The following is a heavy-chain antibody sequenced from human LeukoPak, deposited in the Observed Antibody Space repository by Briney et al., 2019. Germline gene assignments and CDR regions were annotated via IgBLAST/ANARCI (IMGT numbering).Heavy chain of an antibody. CDR3: AKAGQLVLLQYPAHFDY. J-gene: IGHJ4*02. CDR1: GFTFSSYA. D-gene: IGHD6-13*01. V-gene: IGHV3-30-3*01. Sequence: GGSLRLSCAASGFTFSSYAMHWVRQAPGKGLEWVAVISYDGSNKYYADSVKGRFTISRDNSKNTLYLQMNSLRAEDTAVYYCAKAGQLVLLQYPAHFDYWGQGTQVTVSS. CDR2: ISYDGSNK.